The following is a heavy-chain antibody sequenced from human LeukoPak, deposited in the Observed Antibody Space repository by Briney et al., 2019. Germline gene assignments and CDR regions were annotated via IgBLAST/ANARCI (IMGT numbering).Heavy chain of an antibody. V-gene: IGHV3-21*01. CDR3: ARGLKMAAGGTYYYYGMDV. D-gene: IGHD6-13*01. CDR2: ISSSSSNI. CDR1: GFTFSSYT. Sequence: PGGSLRLSCAASGFTFSSYTMNWVRQAPGKGLEWVSSISSSSSNIYYADSVKGRFTISRDNAKNSLYLQMTSLRAEDTAVYHCARGLKMAAGGTYYYYGMDVWGQGTTVTVSS. J-gene: IGHJ6*02.